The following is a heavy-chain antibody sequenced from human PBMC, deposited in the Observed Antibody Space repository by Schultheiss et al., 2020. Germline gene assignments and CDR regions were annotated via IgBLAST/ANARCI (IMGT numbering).Heavy chain of an antibody. J-gene: IGHJ4*02. CDR1: GGSIRSGGYY. D-gene: IGHD6-19*01. CDR3: ARDRAGKTFDY. V-gene: IGHV4-39*02. Sequence: SETLSLTCTVSGGSIRSGGYYWSWIRQPPGKGLEWIGEINHSGSTNYNPSLKSRVTISVDTSKNQFSLKLSSVTAADTAVYYCARDRAGKTFDYWGQGTLVTVSS. CDR2: INHSGST.